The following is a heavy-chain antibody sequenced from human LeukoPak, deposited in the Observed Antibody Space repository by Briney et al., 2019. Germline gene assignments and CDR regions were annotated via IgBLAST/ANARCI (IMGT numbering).Heavy chain of an antibody. CDR1: GGTFSSYA. V-gene: IGHV1-69*13. CDR3: ARDGISYDFWSGYQNNWFDP. CDR2: IIPIFGTA. D-gene: IGHD3-3*01. J-gene: IGHJ5*02. Sequence: SVKVSCKASGGTFSSYAISWVRQAPGQGLEWMGGIIPIFGTANYAQKFQGRVTITADESTSTAYMELSSLRSEDTAVYYCARDGISYDFWSGYQNNWFDPWGQGTLVTVSS.